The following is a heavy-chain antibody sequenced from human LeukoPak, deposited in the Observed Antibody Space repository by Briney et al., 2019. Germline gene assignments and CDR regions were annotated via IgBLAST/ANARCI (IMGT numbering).Heavy chain of an antibody. V-gene: IGHV3-21*01. J-gene: IGHJ4*02. D-gene: IGHD6-19*01. CDR2: ISSSSSYI. CDR1: GFTFSSHS. Sequence: KSGGPLRLSCAASGFTFSSHSMNWVRQAPGKGLEWVSSISSSSSYIYYADSVKGRFTISRDNAKNSLYLQMNSLRAEDTAVYYCARSLAVAGFDYWGQGTLVTVSS. CDR3: ARSLAVAGFDY.